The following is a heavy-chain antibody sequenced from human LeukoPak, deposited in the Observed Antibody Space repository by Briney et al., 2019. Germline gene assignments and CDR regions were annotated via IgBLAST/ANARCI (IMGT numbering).Heavy chain of an antibody. CDR2: IYYSGST. D-gene: IGHD1-26*01. Sequence: PSETLSLTCTVSGGSISSSSYYWGWIRQPPGKGLEWIGSIYYSGSTYYNPSLKSRVTISVDTSKNQFSLKLSSVTAADTAVYYCARVGDGSYWGDAFDIWGQGTMVTVSS. CDR1: GGSISSSSYY. J-gene: IGHJ3*02. CDR3: ARVGDGSYWGDAFDI. V-gene: IGHV4-39*07.